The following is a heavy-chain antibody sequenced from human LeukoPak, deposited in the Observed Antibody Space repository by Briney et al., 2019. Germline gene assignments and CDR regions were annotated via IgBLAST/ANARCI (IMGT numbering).Heavy chain of an antibody. Sequence: GGSLRLSCAASAFTFSDYYMTWIRQAPGKGLEWVSYISISGTTIYYAESVKGRFTISRDNAKNSLYLQMNSLRAEDTAVYYCAREYSSGSYYFDSWGQRTLVTVTS. CDR1: AFTFSDYY. J-gene: IGHJ4*02. CDR2: ISISGTTI. D-gene: IGHD6-19*01. V-gene: IGHV3-11*04. CDR3: AREYSSGSYYFDS.